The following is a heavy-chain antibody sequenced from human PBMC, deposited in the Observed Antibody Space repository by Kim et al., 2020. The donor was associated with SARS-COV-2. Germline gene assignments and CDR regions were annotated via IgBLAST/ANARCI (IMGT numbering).Heavy chain of an antibody. V-gene: IGHV4-39*01. CDR3: ARQQLANWFDP. Sequence: SETLSRTCTVSGGSISSSGYYWGWIRQPPGKGLEWIGTISYSGSTYYNPSLKSRVTISVDTSKNQFSLMLSSVTATDTSVYYCARQQLANWFDPWGQGTL. D-gene: IGHD6-13*01. CDR1: GGSISSSGYY. CDR2: ISYSGST. J-gene: IGHJ5*02.